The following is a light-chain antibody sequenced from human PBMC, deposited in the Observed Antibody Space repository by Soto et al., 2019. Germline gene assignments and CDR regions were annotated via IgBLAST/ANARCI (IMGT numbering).Light chain of an antibody. J-gene: IGLJ1*01. Sequence: QSVLTQPPSASGSPGQSITISCTGTSSDVGGYNHVSWYQQHPGKAPKLMIYEVSKRPSGVADRFSGSKSGNTASLTVSGRQADDEADDYYCSYAGSSSLYVFGTGTKLTVL. V-gene: IGLV2-8*01. CDR1: SSDVGGYNH. CDR3: CSYAGSSSLYV. CDR2: EVS.